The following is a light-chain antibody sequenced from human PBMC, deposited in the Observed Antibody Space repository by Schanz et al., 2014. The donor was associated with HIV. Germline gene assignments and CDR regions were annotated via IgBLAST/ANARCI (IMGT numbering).Light chain of an antibody. Sequence: QSVLTQPPSASGTPGQRVTISCSGSSSNSRSNAVNWYQQLPGTAPTLVIYNTYHRPSGVPDRFSGSQSGASASLAISGLQSEDEADFYCATWDDSLKGWVFGTGTKVTVL. CDR3: ATWDDSLKGWV. V-gene: IGLV1-44*01. CDR2: NTY. J-gene: IGLJ1*01. CDR1: SSNSRSNA.